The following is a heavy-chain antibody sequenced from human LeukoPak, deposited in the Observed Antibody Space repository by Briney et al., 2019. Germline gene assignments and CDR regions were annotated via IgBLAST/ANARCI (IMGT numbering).Heavy chain of an antibody. J-gene: IGHJ4*02. CDR1: GYTFTSYY. CDR3: AKGSTVTNFDY. CDR2: INPSGGST. Sequence: GASVKVSCKASGYTFTSYYMHWVRQAPGQGLEWMGIINPSGGSTRYAQKFQGRVTMTRDTSTSTVYMELSSLRSEDTAVYYCAKGSTVTNFDYWGQGTLVTVSS. D-gene: IGHD4-17*01. V-gene: IGHV1-46*01.